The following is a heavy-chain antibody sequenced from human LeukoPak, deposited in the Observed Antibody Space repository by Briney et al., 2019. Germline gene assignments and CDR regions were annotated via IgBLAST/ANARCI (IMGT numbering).Heavy chain of an antibody. V-gene: IGHV3-23*01. CDR1: GFTFSSYA. D-gene: IGHD1-1*01. CDR2: ISGSGNST. J-gene: IGHJ4*02. Sequence: GGSLRLSCAASGFTFSSYAMSWVRQAPGRGLEWVSAISGSGNSTYYADSVKGRFTISRDNSKNTLYLQMNSLRAEDTAVYYCAKVNDLGDFDYWGQGTLVTVSS. CDR3: AKVNDLGDFDY.